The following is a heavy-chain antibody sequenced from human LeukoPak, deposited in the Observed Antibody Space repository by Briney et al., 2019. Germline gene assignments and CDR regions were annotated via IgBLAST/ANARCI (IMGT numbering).Heavy chain of an antibody. V-gene: IGHV3-23*01. J-gene: IGHJ6*02. CDR1: GFTFSSYA. Sequence: EGSLRLSCAASGFTFSSYAMSWVRQAPGKGLEWVSAISGSGGSTYYADSVKGRFTISRDNSKNTLYLQMNSLKAEDTAVYYCAKDVLGGVYYYYGMDVWGQGTTVTVSS. CDR3: AKDVLGGVYYYYGMDV. CDR2: ISGSGGST. D-gene: IGHD2-15*01.